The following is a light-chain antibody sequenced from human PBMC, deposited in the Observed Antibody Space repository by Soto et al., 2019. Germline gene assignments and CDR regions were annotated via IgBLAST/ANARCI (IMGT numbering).Light chain of an antibody. CDR2: KAS. CDR1: QSITSW. J-gene: IGKJ2*01. CDR3: QQYNNYSGT. Sequence: DIQMTQSPSTLSASAGDRVTITCRASQSITSWLAWYQQKPGKAPKLLIYKASSLESGVPSRFSGSGSGTEFTLTISSLQPADFATYYCQQYNNYSGTFGQGTKLEIK. V-gene: IGKV1-5*03.